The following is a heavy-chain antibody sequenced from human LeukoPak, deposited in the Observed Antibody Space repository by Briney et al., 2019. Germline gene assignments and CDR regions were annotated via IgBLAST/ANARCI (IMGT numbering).Heavy chain of an antibody. CDR3: ARDGLAAATLHWCFDL. J-gene: IGHJ2*01. D-gene: IGHD2-15*01. CDR1: GFTFSDYY. CDR2: ITNSGSTI. V-gene: IGHV3-11*04. Sequence: GGSLRLSCAASGFTFSDYYMSWIRQAPGKGLEWVSYITNSGSTIYYADSVKGRFTISRDNAKNSLYLQMNSLRAEDTAVYYCARDGLAAATLHWCFDLWGRGTLVTVSS.